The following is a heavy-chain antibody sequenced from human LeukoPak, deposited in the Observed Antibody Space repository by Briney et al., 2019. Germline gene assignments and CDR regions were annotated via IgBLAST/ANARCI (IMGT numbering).Heavy chain of an antibody. V-gene: IGHV1-2*02. CDR1: GYTFTGYY. Sequence: ASVKVSCKASGYTFTGYYMHWVRQAPGQGLEWMGWINPNSGGTNYAQKFQGRVTMTRDTSISTAYMELSRLRSDDTAVYYCARGDLLRFLEWYPEDAFDIWGQGTMVTVSS. J-gene: IGHJ3*02. D-gene: IGHD3-3*01. CDR3: ARGDLLRFLEWYPEDAFDI. CDR2: INPNSGGT.